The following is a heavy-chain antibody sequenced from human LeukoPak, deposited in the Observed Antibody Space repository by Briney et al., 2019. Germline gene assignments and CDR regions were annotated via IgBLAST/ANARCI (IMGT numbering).Heavy chain of an antibody. CDR2: IYYSGST. J-gene: IGHJ5*02. Sequence: TSETLSLTCTVSGGSISSSSYYWGWIRQPPGKGLEWIGSIYYSGSTYYNPSLKSRVTISVDTSKNQFSLKLSSVTAADTAVYYCARASSSWYLSWFDPWGQGTLVTVSS. CDR3: ARASSSWYLSWFDP. CDR1: GGSISSSSYY. V-gene: IGHV4-39*07. D-gene: IGHD6-13*01.